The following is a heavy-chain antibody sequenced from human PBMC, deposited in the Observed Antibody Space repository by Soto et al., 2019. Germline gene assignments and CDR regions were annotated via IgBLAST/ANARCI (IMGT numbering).Heavy chain of an antibody. CDR2: TYYRSKWEN. Sequence: QVQLQQSGPGLVKPSQTLSLTCAISGDSVSTNSAPWDWIRQSPSRGLEWLGRTYYRSKWENDYAVSVKGRISIIPDTTNNRLSLQLTSVSPDDTAVYYCARLIGNSWLDSWGQGTLVTVSS. V-gene: IGHV6-1*01. CDR1: GDSVSTNSAP. J-gene: IGHJ5*01. CDR3: ARLIGNSWLDS.